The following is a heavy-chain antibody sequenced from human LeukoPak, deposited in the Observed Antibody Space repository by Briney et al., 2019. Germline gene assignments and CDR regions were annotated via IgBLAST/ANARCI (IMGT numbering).Heavy chain of an antibody. D-gene: IGHD2-2*01. CDR2: INSAGSTT. J-gene: IGHJ5*02. V-gene: IGHV3-74*01. CDR1: GFTFSSYW. CDR3: TRDLYCSSTICYANWFDP. Sequence: GGSLRLSCAASGFTFSSYWMHWVRQAPGKGLVWVSRINSAGSTTSYADSVKGRFTISRDNAKNTLYLQMNSLRAEDTAVYYCTRDLYCSSTICYANWFDPWGQGTLVTVSS.